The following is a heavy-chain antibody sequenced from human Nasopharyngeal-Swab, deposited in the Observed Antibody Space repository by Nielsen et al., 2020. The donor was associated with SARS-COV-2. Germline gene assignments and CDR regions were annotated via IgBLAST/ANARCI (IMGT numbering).Heavy chain of an antibody. V-gene: IGHV4-34*01. Sequence: SETLSLTCAVYGGPFSGYYWSWIRQPPGKGLEWIGENNHSGSTKSNPSLKSRVTISVDTSKNRFSLKLSSVTAADTAVYYCARGVPLYSSSWFGSWGQGTLVTVSS. CDR3: ARGVPLYSSSWFGS. D-gene: IGHD6-13*01. CDR2: NNHSGST. J-gene: IGHJ5*01. CDR1: GGPFSGYY.